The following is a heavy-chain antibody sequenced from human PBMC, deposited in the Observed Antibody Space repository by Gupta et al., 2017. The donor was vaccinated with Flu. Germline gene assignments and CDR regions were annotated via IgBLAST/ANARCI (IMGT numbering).Heavy chain of an antibody. J-gene: IGHJ4*02. CDR2: ISGDGEDT. CDR1: GFTFSSHA. CDR3: ARDQGHWLENVDY. Sequence: EVRLLGSGGDLVQPGGSLRLSCEGSGFTFSSHAMTWVRQAPGKGLEWVSTISGDGEDTYYADAVKGRFTISRDNSKNTLYLRMKSRRAEDTAVYFCARDQGHWLENVDYWGQGTVVTVSS. D-gene: IGHD6-19*01. V-gene: IGHV3-23*01.